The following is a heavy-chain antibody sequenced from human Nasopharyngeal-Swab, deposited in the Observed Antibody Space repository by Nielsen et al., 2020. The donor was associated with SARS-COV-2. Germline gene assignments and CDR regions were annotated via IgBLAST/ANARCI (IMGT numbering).Heavy chain of an antibody. CDR2: ITWNSGST. J-gene: IGHJ3*02. Sequence: SLKISCAASGFIFDDYAMHWVRQAPGKGLEWVSGITWNSGSTGYADSVKGRFTISSDNAKNSLYLQMNNLRTEDTALYYCAKSRGSTWPDDPFDIWGQGTMVTVSP. D-gene: IGHD6-13*01. CDR1: GFIFDDYA. V-gene: IGHV3-9*01. CDR3: AKSRGSTWPDDPFDI.